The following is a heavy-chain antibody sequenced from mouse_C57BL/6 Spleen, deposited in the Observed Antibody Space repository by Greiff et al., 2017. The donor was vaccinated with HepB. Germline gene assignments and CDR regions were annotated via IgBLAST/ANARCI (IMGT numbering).Heavy chain of an antibody. CDR1: GFTFSDYY. Sequence: EVQLVESGGGLVQPGGSLKLSCAASGFTFSDYYMYWVRQTPEKRLEWVAYISNGGGSTYYPDTVKGRFTISRDNAKNTLYLQMSRLKSEDAAMYYCARRNYAHWYFDVWGTGTTVTVSS. D-gene: IGHD1-1*02. CDR3: ARRNYAHWYFDV. J-gene: IGHJ1*03. CDR2: ISNGGGST. V-gene: IGHV5-12*01.